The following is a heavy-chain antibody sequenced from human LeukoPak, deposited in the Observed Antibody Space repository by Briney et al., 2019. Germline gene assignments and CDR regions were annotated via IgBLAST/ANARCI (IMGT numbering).Heavy chain of an antibody. CDR1: GFTFDGYG. CDR2: ISGSGGST. D-gene: IGHD5-18*01. J-gene: IGHJ5*02. CDR3: AAVDVDTAFP. Sequence: GGSLRLSCAASGFTFDGYGMSWVRQAPGKGLEWVSAISGSGGSTYYADSVKGRFTISRDNSKNTLYLQMNSLRAEDTAVYYCAAVDVDTAFPWGQGTLVTVSS. V-gene: IGHV3-23*01.